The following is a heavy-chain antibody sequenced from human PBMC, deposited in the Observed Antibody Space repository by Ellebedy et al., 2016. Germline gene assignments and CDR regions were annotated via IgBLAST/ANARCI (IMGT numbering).Heavy chain of an antibody. J-gene: IGHJ6*02. CDR2: ISYDGSNK. CDR1: GFTFSSYG. V-gene: IGHV3-30*03. Sequence: GGSLRLSCAASGFTFSSYGMHWVRQAPGKGLEWVAVISYDGSNKYYADSVKGRFTISRDNSKNTLYLQMNSLRAEDTAVYYCALLWFGELLGEFYYGMDVWGQGTTVTVSS. D-gene: IGHD3-10*01. CDR3: ALLWFGELLGEFYYGMDV.